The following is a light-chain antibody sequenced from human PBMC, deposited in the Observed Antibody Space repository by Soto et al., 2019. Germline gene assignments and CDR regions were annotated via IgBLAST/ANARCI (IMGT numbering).Light chain of an antibody. CDR1: QDISNY. J-gene: IGKJ5*01. Sequence: SQRTQSTSSLSASVGDRVTITCQASQDISNYLKWYQQKPGKAPKLLIYDASNLETGVPSRFSGSGSGTDFTLTISILQPEDFASYYSQQFNSYPITYGLGTRLEIK. CDR3: QQFNSYPIT. CDR2: DAS. V-gene: IGKV1-33*01.